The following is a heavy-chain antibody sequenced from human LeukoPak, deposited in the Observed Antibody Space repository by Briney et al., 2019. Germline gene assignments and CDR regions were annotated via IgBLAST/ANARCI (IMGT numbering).Heavy chain of an antibody. CDR1: GASVRSCC. Sequence: SETLSLTCTVSGASVRSCCWNWIRQPPGKGLEWIGYISNDGSTNYNSSLKSRVTISVDTSKNQFSLRLRSVTAADTAVYYCARRFLSYWYFDLWGRGTLVTVSS. CDR3: ARRFLSYWYFDL. V-gene: IGHV4-59*08. D-gene: IGHD3-3*01. CDR2: ISNDGST. J-gene: IGHJ2*01.